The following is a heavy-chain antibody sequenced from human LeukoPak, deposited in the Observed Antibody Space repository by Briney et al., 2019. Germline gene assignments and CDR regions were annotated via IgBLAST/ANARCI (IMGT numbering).Heavy chain of an antibody. CDR3: ARAKHGTQYYFDY. J-gene: IGHJ4*02. V-gene: IGHV4-59*01. CDR1: GGSISSYY. Sequence: PSETLSLTCTVSGGSISSYYWSWIRQPPGKGLEWIGYIYYSGSTNYNPSLKSRVTISVDTSKNQFSLKLSSVTAADTAVYYCARAKHGTQYYFDYWGQGTLVTVSS. CDR2: IYYSGST. D-gene: IGHD1-1*01.